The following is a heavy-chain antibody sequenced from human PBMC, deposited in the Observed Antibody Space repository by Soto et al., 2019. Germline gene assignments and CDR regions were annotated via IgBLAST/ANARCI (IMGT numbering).Heavy chain of an antibody. V-gene: IGHV3-30*18. CDR2: ISFDGNDK. CDR1: GFTFSSYG. Sequence: QVQLVESGGGVVQPGRSLRLSCAASGFTFSSYGMHWVRQAPGKGLEWVTLISFDGNDKYYADSVKGRFTISRDNSKNTLSLHKSGLRAEDTAVYYCAKDQRYSTSLSYSYYYGMDVWGQGTTVTVSS. J-gene: IGHJ6*02. D-gene: IGHD6-13*01. CDR3: AKDQRYSTSLSYSYYYGMDV.